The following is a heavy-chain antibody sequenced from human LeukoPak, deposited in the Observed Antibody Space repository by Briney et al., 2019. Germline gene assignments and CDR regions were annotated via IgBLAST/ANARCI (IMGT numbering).Heavy chain of an antibody. D-gene: IGHD6-19*01. CDR1: GYTFTSYY. V-gene: IGHV1-46*01. Sequence: ASVKVSCKASGYTFTSYYMHWVRQAPGQGLEWMGIINPSDGSSSYAQKFQGRVTMTTDTSTSTAYMDLRSLRSDDTAVYYCARERSGWFFSNWGQGTLVTVSS. J-gene: IGHJ4*02. CDR3: ARERSGWFFSN. CDR2: INPSDGSS.